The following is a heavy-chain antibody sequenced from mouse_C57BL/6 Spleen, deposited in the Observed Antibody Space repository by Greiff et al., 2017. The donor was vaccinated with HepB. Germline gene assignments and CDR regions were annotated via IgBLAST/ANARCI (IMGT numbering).Heavy chain of an antibody. CDR1: GYTFTSYG. J-gene: IGHJ2*01. V-gene: IGHV1-81*01. CDR2: IYPRSGNT. CDR3: ARCGTTVVGDYFDY. Sequence: QVHVKQSGAELARPGASVKLSCKASGYTFTSYGISWVKQRTGQGLEWIGEIYPRSGNTYYNEKFKGKATLTADKSSSTAYMELRSLTSEDSAVYLCARCGTTVVGDYFDYWGQGTTLTVSS. D-gene: IGHD1-1*01.